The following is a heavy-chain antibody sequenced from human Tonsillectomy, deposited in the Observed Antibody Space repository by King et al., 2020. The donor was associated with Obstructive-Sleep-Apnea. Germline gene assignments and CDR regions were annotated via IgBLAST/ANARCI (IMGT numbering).Heavy chain of an antibody. V-gene: IGHV3-30*04. CDR1: GFSFSNYA. CDR3: AREKWGQETPFGMDV. D-gene: IGHD3-16*01. J-gene: IGHJ6*02. CDR2: MAYDGNNK. Sequence: VKLVQSGGGVVQPGRPLRLSCAVSGFSFSNYAMHWVRQAPGKGLEWVAVMAYDGNNKYYADSVKGRFTISRDNSKNTLYLEMNSLRPEDTAVYYCAREKWGQETPFGMDVWGQGTTVTVSS.